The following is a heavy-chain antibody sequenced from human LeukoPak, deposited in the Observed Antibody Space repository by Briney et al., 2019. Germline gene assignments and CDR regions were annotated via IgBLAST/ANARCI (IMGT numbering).Heavy chain of an antibody. CDR1: GFTFSSYS. D-gene: IGHD2-15*01. J-gene: IGHJ3*02. CDR2: ISSSSSTI. Sequence: PGGSLRLSCAASGFTFSSYSMNWVRRAPGKGLEWVSYISSSSSTIYYADSVKGRFTISRDNAKNSLYLQMNSLRAEDTAVYYCAGGVVVVAAYASGDAFDIWGQGTMVTVSS. V-gene: IGHV3-48*01. CDR3: AGGVVVVAAYASGDAFDI.